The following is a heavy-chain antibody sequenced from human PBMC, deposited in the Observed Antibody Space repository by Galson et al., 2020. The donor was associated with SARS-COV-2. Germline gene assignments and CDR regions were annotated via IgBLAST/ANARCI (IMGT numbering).Heavy chain of an antibody. V-gene: IGHV4-39*01. J-gene: IGHJ4*02. Sequence: SETLSLTCTVSGGSISSSSSFWGWIRQPPGKGLVWIGSMHYSGNTYYNPSLKSQVTISVDTSKDQFSLKLTSGTAADTAVYYCARHAWFGELLAPFDYWGQGTPVTVS. CDR1: GGSISSSSSF. D-gene: IGHD3-10*01. CDR3: ARHAWFGELLAPFDY. CDR2: MHYSGNT.